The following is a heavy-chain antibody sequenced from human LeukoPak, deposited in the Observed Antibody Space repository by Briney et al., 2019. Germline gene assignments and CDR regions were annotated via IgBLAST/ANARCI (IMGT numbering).Heavy chain of an antibody. CDR2: IYYSGST. CDR1: GGSISSSSYY. V-gene: IGHV4-39*07. D-gene: IGHD2-21*01. Sequence: PSETLSLTCTVSGGSISSSSYYWGWIRQPPGKGLEWIGSIYYSGSTYYNPSLKSRVTISVDTSKNQFSLKLSSVTAADTAVYYCARATPAYLSGPMYYFDYWGQGTLVTVSS. CDR3: ARATPAYLSGPMYYFDY. J-gene: IGHJ4*02.